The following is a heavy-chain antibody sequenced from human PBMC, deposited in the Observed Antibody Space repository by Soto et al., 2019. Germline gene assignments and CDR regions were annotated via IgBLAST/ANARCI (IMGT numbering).Heavy chain of an antibody. D-gene: IGHD3-3*01. Sequence: EVQLLESGGDLVQPGGSLRLSCAASGFTFRLYAMSWVRQAPGKGLEWVSSIRDSCVGTYYADSVKGRFAISRDNSKNTLYLQMNSLRAEDTDVYYCAKGSLTVVGAVIIDGMDVWGQGTTVTVSS. CDR2: IRDSCVGT. CDR3: AKGSLTVVGAVIIDGMDV. V-gene: IGHV3-23*01. J-gene: IGHJ6*02. CDR1: GFTFRLYA.